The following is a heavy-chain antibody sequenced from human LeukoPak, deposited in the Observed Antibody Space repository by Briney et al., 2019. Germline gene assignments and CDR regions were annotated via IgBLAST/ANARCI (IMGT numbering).Heavy chain of an antibody. D-gene: IGHD5-12*01. CDR2: IYPGDSDT. Sequence: GASLKISCKGSGYSFTNYWIGWVRPMPGKVLEWMVIIYPGDSDTRYSPSFQGQVTISADKSISTAYLQWSSLKASDTAMYYCARQMGGYDSASDYWGQGTLVTVSS. V-gene: IGHV5-51*01. CDR3: ARQMGGYDSASDY. CDR1: GYSFTNYW. J-gene: IGHJ4*02.